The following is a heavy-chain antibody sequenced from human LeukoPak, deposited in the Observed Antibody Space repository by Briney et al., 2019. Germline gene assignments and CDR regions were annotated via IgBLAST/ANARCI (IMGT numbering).Heavy chain of an antibody. Sequence: GGSLRLSCAASGFTISDYWMTWVRQAPGKGLERVANIKQDGVEKSYVDSVKGRFTISRDNANNSIFLQMNSLRVEDTAIYYCVRDGGTDWYDPWGQGTLVSVSS. CDR3: VRDGGTDWYDP. CDR2: IKQDGVEK. CDR1: GFTISDYW. J-gene: IGHJ5*02. V-gene: IGHV3-7*01. D-gene: IGHD3-16*01.